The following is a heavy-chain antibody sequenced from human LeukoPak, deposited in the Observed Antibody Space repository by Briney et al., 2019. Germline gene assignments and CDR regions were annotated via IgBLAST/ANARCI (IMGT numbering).Heavy chain of an antibody. CDR3: VHRTTVTSVDH. J-gene: IGHJ4*02. CDR2: IYGNDDN. V-gene: IGHV2-5*01. D-gene: IGHD4-17*01. Sequence: SGPTLVNPTQTLTLTCTFSGFSLTTGAVVVGWVRQPPGKALEWLTFIYGNDDNRYSPSLASRLTITKDTSKNEVVLTLSDMDYVDTAKYFCVHRTTVTSVDHWGQGILVTVSS. CDR1: GFSLTTGAVV.